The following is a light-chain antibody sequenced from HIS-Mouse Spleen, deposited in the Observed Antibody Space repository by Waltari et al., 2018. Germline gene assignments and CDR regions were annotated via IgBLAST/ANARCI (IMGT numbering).Light chain of an antibody. J-gene: IGLJ2*01. Sequence: QSVLTQPPSASGTPGQRVTISCSGSSSNIGSNYVYWYQQLPGTAPKLLIYRNNQQPQGVPDRFSGSESGASASLAISGLRSEDEADYYCAAWDDSLSGVFGGGTKLTVL. CDR2: RNN. CDR1: SSNIGSNY. V-gene: IGLV1-47*01. CDR3: AAWDDSLSGV.